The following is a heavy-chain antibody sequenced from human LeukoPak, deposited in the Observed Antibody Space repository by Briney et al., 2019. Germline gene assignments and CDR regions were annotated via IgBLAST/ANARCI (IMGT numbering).Heavy chain of an antibody. CDR2: ISWNSGSI. Sequence: GGSLRLSCAASGFTFDDYAMHWVRQAPGKGLEWVSGISWNSGSIGYADSVKGRFTISRDNAKNSLYLQMNSLRAEDTALYYCARSYYYGSGSYQKPIDYWGQGTLVTVSS. D-gene: IGHD3-10*01. J-gene: IGHJ4*02. CDR1: GFTFDDYA. CDR3: ARSYYYGSGSYQKPIDY. V-gene: IGHV3-9*01.